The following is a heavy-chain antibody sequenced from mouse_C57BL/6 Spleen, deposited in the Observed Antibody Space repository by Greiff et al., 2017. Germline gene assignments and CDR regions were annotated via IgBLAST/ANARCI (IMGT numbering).Heavy chain of an antibody. D-gene: IGHD3-2*02. CDR1: GFTFSSYA. V-gene: IGHV5-9-1*02. J-gene: IGHJ2*01. CDR2: ISSGGDYI. CDR3: TRVDSSGYYFDD. Sequence: EVKLVESGEGLVKPGGSLKLSCAASGFTFSSYAMSWVRQTPEKRLEWVAYISSGGDYISSADTVKGRFTISRDNARNTLYLQMSSLKSEDTAMDYCTRVDSSGYYFDDWGQGTTLTGSS.